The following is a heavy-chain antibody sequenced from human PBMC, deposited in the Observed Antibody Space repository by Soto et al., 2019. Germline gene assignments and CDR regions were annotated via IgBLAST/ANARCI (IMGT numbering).Heavy chain of an antibody. CDR2: ITDSGGDT. Sequence: TGRSMRLSYAASGFTFINHAMRWISQTPGKGLEWVTAITDSGGDTYYADSVKGRFTISRDNSKNTLYLQMNSLRADDTAVYYCAKGSQASRPYYFDYWGQGTQVTVSS. CDR3: AKGSQASRPYYFDY. J-gene: IGHJ4*02. V-gene: IGHV3-23*01. CDR1: GFTFINHA. D-gene: IGHD2-21*01.